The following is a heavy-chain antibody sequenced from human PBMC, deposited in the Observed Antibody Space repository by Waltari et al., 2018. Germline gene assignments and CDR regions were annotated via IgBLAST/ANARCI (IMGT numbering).Heavy chain of an antibody. CDR3: ARPYCSSASCYGAFDI. D-gene: IGHD2-2*01. Sequence: QVQLQQWGAGLLKPSETLSLTCAVYGGSFSGYHRSWIRQPPGKGLEWIGEINTSGSTNYNSSLKSRVTISVDTSKNQFSLKLRSVTAADTAVYYCARPYCSSASCYGAFDIWGQGTMVTVSS. CDR2: INTSGST. V-gene: IGHV4-34*01. CDR1: GGSFSGYH. J-gene: IGHJ3*02.